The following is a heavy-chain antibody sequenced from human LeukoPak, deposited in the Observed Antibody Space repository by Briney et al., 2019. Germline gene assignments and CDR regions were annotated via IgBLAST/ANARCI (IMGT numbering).Heavy chain of an antibody. CDR1: GFTFSSYA. Sequence: GGSLRLSCAASGFTFSSYAMSWVRQAPGKGLEWVSAISGSGGSTYYADSVKGRFTISRDNSKNTLYLQMNSLRAEDTAVYYCAKAFGRMVRGTDAFDIWGQGTMVTVSS. CDR3: AKAFGRMVRGTDAFDI. D-gene: IGHD3-10*01. CDR2: ISGSGGST. J-gene: IGHJ3*02. V-gene: IGHV3-23*01.